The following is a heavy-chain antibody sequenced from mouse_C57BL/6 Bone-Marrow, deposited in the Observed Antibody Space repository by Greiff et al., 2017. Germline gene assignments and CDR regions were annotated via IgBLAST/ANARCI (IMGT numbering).Heavy chain of an antibody. J-gene: IGHJ4*01. CDR1: GYTFTSYW. Sequence: QVHVKQPGAELVKPGASVKLSCKASGYTFTSYWMHWVKQRPGQGLEWIGMIHPNSGSTNYNEKFKSKATLTVDKSSSTAYMQLSSLTSEDSAVYYCARGRYYYGLYYRGQGTSVTVSS. CDR3: ARGRYYYGLYY. D-gene: IGHD2-14*01. CDR2: IHPNSGST. V-gene: IGHV1-64*01.